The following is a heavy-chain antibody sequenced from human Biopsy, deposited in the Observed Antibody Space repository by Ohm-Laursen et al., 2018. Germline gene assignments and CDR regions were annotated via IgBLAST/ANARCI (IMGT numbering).Heavy chain of an antibody. V-gene: IGHV4-59*01. J-gene: IGHJ6*02. CDR1: AGSISGYY. D-gene: IGHD5-24*01. Sequence: SETLSLTCTVSAGSISGYYWTWIRPSPGQGLEWIGYIYYHNGSSSYNPSLKSRITMSIDTSQNQFSLNLNSVTAAATAVYYCARDFRAGSGFLRSNNHYCGMDVWGPGTRVTVSS. CDR3: ARDFRAGSGFLRSNNHYCGMDV. CDR2: IYYHNGSS.